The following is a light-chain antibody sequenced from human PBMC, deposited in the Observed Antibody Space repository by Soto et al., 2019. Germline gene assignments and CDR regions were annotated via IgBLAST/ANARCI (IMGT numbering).Light chain of an antibody. CDR1: SSDVGGYNY. Sequence: QSALTQPASVSGSPGQSITISCTGTSSDVGGYNYVSWYQQHPGKAPKLMIYEVSNRPSGVSNRFSGSKSGNTASLTISGLQAEDEADYYCSSYTSSSTSNYVFGTGTKVTAL. J-gene: IGLJ1*01. CDR3: SSYTSSSTSNYV. CDR2: EVS. V-gene: IGLV2-14*01.